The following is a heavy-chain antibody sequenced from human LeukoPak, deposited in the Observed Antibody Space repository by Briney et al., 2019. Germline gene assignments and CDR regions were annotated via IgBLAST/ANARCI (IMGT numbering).Heavy chain of an antibody. CDR3: ASYDFWSGERGDY. D-gene: IGHD3-3*01. Sequence: ASVKVSCKASGYTFTSYDINWVRQATGQGLEWMGWMNPNSGNTGYAQKFQGRVTMTRNTSISTAYMELSSLRSEDTAVYYCASYDFWSGERGDYWGQGTLVTVSS. CDR2: MNPNSGNT. V-gene: IGHV1-8*01. CDR1: GYTFTSYD. J-gene: IGHJ4*02.